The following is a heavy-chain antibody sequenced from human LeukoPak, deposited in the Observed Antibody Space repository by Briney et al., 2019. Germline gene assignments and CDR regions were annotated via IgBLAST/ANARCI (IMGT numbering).Heavy chain of an antibody. CDR3: ASDRSSSWYHY. CDR1: GGSISSSSYY. Sequence: PSETLSLTCTVSGGSISSSSYYWGWIRQPPGKGLEWIGSIYYSVSTYYNPSLKSRVTISVDTSKNQFSLKLSSVTAADTAVYYCASDRSSSWYHYWGQGTLVTVSS. V-gene: IGHV4-39*07. J-gene: IGHJ4*02. D-gene: IGHD6-13*01. CDR2: IYYSVST.